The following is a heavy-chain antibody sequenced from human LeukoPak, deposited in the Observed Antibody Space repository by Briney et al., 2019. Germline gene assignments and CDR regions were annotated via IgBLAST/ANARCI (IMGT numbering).Heavy chain of an antibody. CDR1: GGSISSGGYS. CDR3: AREDWNHAFDI. CDR2: IYHSGST. V-gene: IGHV4-30-2*01. J-gene: IGHJ3*02. Sequence: SETLSLACAVSGGSISSGGYSWSWIRQPPGKGLEWIGYIYHSGSTYYNPSLKSRVTISVDRSKNQFSLKLSSVTAADTAAYYCAREDWNHAFDIWGQGTMVTVSS. D-gene: IGHD1-1*01.